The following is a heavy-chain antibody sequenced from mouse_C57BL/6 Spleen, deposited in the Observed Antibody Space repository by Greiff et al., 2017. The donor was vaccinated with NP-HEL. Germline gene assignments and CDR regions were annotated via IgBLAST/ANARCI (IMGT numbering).Heavy chain of an antibody. J-gene: IGHJ4*01. CDR3: AIVELYDYDCYALED. CDR2: IHPSDGDT. V-gene: IGHV1-74*01. Sequence: VQLQQPGAELVKPGASVKVSCKASGYTFTSYWMNWVKQRPGQGLEWIGGIHPSDGDTNYNQKFKGKATLTVDKSSSTAYMQLSSLTSEDSAVYDCAIVELYDYDCYALEDWGQGASVTVAT. CDR1: GYTFTSYW. D-gene: IGHD2-4*01.